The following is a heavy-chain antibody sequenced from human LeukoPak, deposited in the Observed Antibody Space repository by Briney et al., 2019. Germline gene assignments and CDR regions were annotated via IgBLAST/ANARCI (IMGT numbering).Heavy chain of an antibody. D-gene: IGHD6-13*01. CDR2: IYYSGST. Sequence: SETLSLTCAVYGGSFSGYYWSWIRQPPGKGLEWIGYIYYSGSTNYNPSLKSRVTISVDTSKNQFSLKLSSVTAADTAVYYCARHFSSWGQGTLVTVSS. J-gene: IGHJ4*02. CDR3: ARHFSS. CDR1: GGSFSGYY. V-gene: IGHV4-59*08.